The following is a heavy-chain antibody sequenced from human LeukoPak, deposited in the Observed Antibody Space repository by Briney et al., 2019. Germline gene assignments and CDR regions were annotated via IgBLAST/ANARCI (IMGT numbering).Heavy chain of an antibody. CDR2: VSPYNGDT. CDR3: AKAWDYGDRGEIDY. D-gene: IGHD4-17*01. V-gene: IGHV1-18*01. J-gene: IGHJ4*02. Sequence: ASVKVSCKASGYTFINYAIHWVRQAPGQGLERMGWVSPYNGDTKYAQNHQGRVTMTTDTSTITAHMELRSLTSDDTAVYYCAKAWDYGDRGEIDYWGQGTLVTVSS. CDR1: GYTFINYA.